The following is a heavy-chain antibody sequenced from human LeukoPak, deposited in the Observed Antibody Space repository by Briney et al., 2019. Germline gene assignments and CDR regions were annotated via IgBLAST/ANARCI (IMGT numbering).Heavy chain of an antibody. D-gene: IGHD3-16*01. Sequence: ASVRVSCKASGGTFSSYTISWVRQAPGQGLEWMGRIIPILGIANYAQKFQGRVTITADKSTSTAYMELSSLRSEDTAVYYCAPSDPSEGGAFDIWGQGTMVTVSS. CDR1: GGTFSSYT. V-gene: IGHV1-69*02. CDR3: APSDPSEGGAFDI. J-gene: IGHJ3*02. CDR2: IIPILGIA.